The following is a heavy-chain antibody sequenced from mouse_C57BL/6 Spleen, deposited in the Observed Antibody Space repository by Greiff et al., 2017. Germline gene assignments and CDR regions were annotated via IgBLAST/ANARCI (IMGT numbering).Heavy chain of an antibody. J-gene: IGHJ1*03. D-gene: IGHD4-1*01. CDR3: ARVGPGSWYFDV. V-gene: IGHV5-4*03. Sequence: EVKLMESGGGLVKPGGSLKLSCAASGFTFSSYAMSWVRQTPEKRLEWVATISDGGSYTYYPDNVKGRFTISRDNAKNNLYLQMSHLKSEDTAMYYCARVGPGSWYFDVWGTGTTVTVSS. CDR2: ISDGGSYT. CDR1: GFTFSSYA.